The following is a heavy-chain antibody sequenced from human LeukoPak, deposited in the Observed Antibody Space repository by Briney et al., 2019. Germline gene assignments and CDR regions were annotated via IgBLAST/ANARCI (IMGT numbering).Heavy chain of an antibody. Sequence: SETLSLTCTVSGGSISSYYWSWIRQPPGKGLEWIGYIYYSGSTNYNPSLKSRVTISVDTSKNQFSLRLSSVTAADTAVYYCAREDYYDSSGYYLDCWGQGTLVTVSS. J-gene: IGHJ4*02. CDR3: AREDYYDSSGYYLDC. CDR2: IYYSGST. D-gene: IGHD3-22*01. V-gene: IGHV4-59*08. CDR1: GGSISSYY.